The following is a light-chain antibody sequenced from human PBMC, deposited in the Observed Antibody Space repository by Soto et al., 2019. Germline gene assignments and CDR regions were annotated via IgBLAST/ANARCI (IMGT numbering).Light chain of an antibody. V-gene: IGKV1-5*03. CDR1: QTISSW. J-gene: IGKJ1*01. CDR2: KAS. Sequence: DIQMTQSPSTLSGSVGDRVTITCRASQTISSWLAWYQQKPGKAPKLLIYKASTLKSGVPSRFSGSGSGTEFTLTISSLQPEDFATYYCHQYDSYSEAFGQGTKVELK. CDR3: HQYDSYSEA.